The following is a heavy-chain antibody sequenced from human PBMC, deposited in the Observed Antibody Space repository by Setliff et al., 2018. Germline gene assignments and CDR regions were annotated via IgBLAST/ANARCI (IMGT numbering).Heavy chain of an antibody. CDR3: ARAGYSYGAGADAFDI. V-gene: IGHV4-34*01. D-gene: IGHD5-18*01. Sequence: PSETLSLTCAVYGGSFSGYYWSWIRQPPGKGLEWIGEINYSGSTNYNPSLKSRVTISVDTSKNQFSLKLSSVTAADTAVYYCARAGYSYGAGADAFDIWGQGTMVTVSS. J-gene: IGHJ3*02. CDR2: INYSGST. CDR1: GGSFSGYY.